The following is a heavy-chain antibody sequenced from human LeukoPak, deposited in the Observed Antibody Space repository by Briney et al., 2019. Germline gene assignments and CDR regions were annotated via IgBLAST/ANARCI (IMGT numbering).Heavy chain of an antibody. Sequence: GGSLRLSCVASEFTFSNYAMNWVRQAPGKGLEWVSSISSSSDYIYYADSLKGRFTISRDNAKNSLYLQMNSLRAEDTAVYYCAREEGGAGLYGFDIWGQGTMVTVSS. CDR3: AREEGGAGLYGFDI. CDR1: EFTFSNYA. CDR2: ISSSSDYI. V-gene: IGHV3-21*01. J-gene: IGHJ3*02. D-gene: IGHD1-26*01.